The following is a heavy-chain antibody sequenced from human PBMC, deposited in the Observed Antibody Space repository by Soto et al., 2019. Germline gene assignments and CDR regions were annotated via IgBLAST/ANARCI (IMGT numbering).Heavy chain of an antibody. Sequence: QVTLKESGPVLVKPTETLTLTCTVSGFSLSNARMGVSWIRQPPGKALEWLAHIFSNDEKSYSTSLKSRLTISKDTSKSQVVLTMTNMDPVDTATYYCARIRPERGSVVVTAPFLPSFDYWGQGTLVTVSS. D-gene: IGHD2-21*02. CDR3: ARIRPERGSVVVTAPFLPSFDY. CDR1: GFSLSNARMG. J-gene: IGHJ4*02. CDR2: IFSNDEK. V-gene: IGHV2-26*01.